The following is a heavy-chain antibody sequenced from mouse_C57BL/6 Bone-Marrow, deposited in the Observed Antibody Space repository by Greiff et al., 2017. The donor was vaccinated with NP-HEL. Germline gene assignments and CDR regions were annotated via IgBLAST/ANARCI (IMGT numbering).Heavy chain of an antibody. Sequence: VHLVESGPGLVQPSQSLSITCTVSGFSLTSYGVHWVRQSPGKGLEWLGVIWSGGSTDYNAAFISRLSISKDNSKSQVFFKMNSLQADDTAIYYCAREPPVWLRREYYFDYWGQGTTLTVSS. CDR1: GFSLTSYG. D-gene: IGHD2-2*01. CDR2: IWSGGST. CDR3: AREPPVWLRREYYFDY. V-gene: IGHV2-2*01. J-gene: IGHJ2*01.